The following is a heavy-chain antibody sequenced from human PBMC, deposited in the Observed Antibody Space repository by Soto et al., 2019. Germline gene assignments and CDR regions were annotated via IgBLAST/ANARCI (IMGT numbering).Heavy chain of an antibody. Sequence: QLQLQESGSGLGKPSQTLSLTCAVSGGSISSGGYSWSWVRQPPGKGLEWIGYIYHSGSTNYNPSAESRVTIAVDRSKNQCSVELGSVNSADTAVYYCARAWGDTAMGVDYWGQGTLVTVSS. D-gene: IGHD5-18*01. J-gene: IGHJ4*02. V-gene: IGHV4-30-2*01. CDR2: IYHSGST. CDR3: ARAWGDTAMGVDY. CDR1: GGSISSGGYS.